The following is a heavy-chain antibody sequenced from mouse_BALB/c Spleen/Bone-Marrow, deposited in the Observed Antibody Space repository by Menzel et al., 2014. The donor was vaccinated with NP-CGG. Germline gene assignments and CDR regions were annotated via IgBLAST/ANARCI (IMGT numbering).Heavy chain of an antibody. Sequence: EVQLQESGAELVKPGASAKLSCTASGFNIKDTYMHWVKQRPEQGLEWIGRIDPANGNTKYDPKFQGKATITADTSSNTAYLQLSRLASEDTGVYCCAKYGGLRYGMDYWGQGTSVTVSS. V-gene: IGHV14-3*02. CDR2: IDPANGNT. CDR1: GFNIKDTY. J-gene: IGHJ4*01. CDR3: AKYGGLRYGMDY. D-gene: IGHD1-1*01.